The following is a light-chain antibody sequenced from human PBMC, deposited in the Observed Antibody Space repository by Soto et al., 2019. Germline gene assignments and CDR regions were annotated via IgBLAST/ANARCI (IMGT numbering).Light chain of an antibody. CDR3: QQSYSTPLT. CDR2: AAS. Sequence: DIPMTQSPSSLSASVGDRVTITCRASQSISSYLNWYQQKPGKAPKLLIYAASSLQSGVPSRFSGSGSGTDFTITISSLQPADFATYYCQQSYSTPLTFGGGTKVEIK. V-gene: IGKV1-39*01. CDR1: QSISSY. J-gene: IGKJ4*01.